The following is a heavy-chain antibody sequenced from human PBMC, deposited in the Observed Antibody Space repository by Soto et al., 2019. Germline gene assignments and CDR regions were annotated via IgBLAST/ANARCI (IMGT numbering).Heavy chain of an antibody. V-gene: IGHV3-64D*06. D-gene: IGHD6-19*01. Sequence: GGSLRLSCSASGFTFKSHAMHWVRQAPGKGLEYVSSIHTGGETTFYADAVKGRFIVSRDNSNNTLDLQMTSLKYEDSGVYYCVKGRAKHCSGRTCGLWMDLWGQGTTVTVS. CDR2: IHTGGETT. CDR1: GFTFKSHA. J-gene: IGHJ6*02. CDR3: VKGRAKHCSGRTCGLWMDL.